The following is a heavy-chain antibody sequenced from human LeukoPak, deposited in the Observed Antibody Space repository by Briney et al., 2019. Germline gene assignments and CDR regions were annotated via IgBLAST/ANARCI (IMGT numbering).Heavy chain of an antibody. CDR1: GGSISSYY. V-gene: IGHV4-59*01. CDR2: IYYSGST. D-gene: IGHD2-2*01. CDR3: ARVFCSSTSCYFSPNFDY. J-gene: IGHJ4*02. Sequence: KTSETLSLTCTVSGGSISSYYWSWIRQPPGKGLEWIGYIYYSGSTNYNPSLKSRVTISVDTSKNQFSLKLGSVTAADTAVYYCARVFCSSTSCYFSPNFDYWGQGTLVTVSS.